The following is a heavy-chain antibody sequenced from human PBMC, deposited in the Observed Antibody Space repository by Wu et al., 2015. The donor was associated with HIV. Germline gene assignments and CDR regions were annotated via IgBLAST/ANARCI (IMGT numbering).Heavy chain of an antibody. CDR1: GFTFTSSA. J-gene: IGHJ6*03. V-gene: IGHV1-58*02. CDR3: AREIYGAVSGLSMDV. Sequence: QMQLVQSGPEVKKPGTSVKVSCKASGFTFTSSAMQWVRQARGQRLEWIGWIVVGSGNTNYAQKFQERVTITRDMSTSTAYMELSSLRSEDTAVYHCAREIYGAVSGLSMDVWGRGTTIIVS. D-gene: IGHD4/OR15-4a*01. CDR2: IVVGSGNT.